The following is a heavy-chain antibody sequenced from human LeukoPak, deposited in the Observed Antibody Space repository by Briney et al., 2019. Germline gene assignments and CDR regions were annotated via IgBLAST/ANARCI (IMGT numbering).Heavy chain of an antibody. CDR1: GFTFSDYY. CDR3: AKDKLGTMAIYDY. V-gene: IGHV3-11*01. J-gene: IGHJ4*02. CDR2: ISGSGGTI. D-gene: IGHD1-7*01. Sequence: PGGSLRLSCAASGFTFSDYYMTWIRQAPGKGLEWVSYISGSGGTIYYADSVKGRFTTSRDNPKNSLYLQMNSLRVEDTALYYCAKDKLGTMAIYDYWGQGTLVTVSS.